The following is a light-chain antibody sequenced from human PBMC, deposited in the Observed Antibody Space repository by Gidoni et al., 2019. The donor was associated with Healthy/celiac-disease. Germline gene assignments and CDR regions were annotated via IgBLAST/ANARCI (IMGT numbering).Light chain of an antibody. Sequence: DIQMTQSPSSLSASVGDRVTITCRASQSISSYLNWYQQKPGKAPKLLIYAASSVQSGVPSRFSGSGAGTDFTLTISSLQPEDFATYYCQQSYSTPQGITFGQGTRLEIK. CDR2: AAS. CDR1: QSISSY. CDR3: QQSYSTPQGIT. V-gene: IGKV1-39*01. J-gene: IGKJ5*01.